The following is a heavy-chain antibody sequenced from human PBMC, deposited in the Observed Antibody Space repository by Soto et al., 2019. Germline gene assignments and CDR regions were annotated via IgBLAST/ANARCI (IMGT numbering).Heavy chain of an antibody. Sequence: GASVKVSCKTSGYSFIAYAINWVRQAPGQSLEWMGWINVGNGKTKYSQKFQDRVAITRDTSASTAYMELSSLRFEDTAVYYCARDYGSGSYFPFDYWGQGTLVTVSS. D-gene: IGHD3-10*01. V-gene: IGHV1-3*01. CDR2: INVGNGKT. CDR1: GYSFIAYA. CDR3: ARDYGSGSYFPFDY. J-gene: IGHJ4*02.